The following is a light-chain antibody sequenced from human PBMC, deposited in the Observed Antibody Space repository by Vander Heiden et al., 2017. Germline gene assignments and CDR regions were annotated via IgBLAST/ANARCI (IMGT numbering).Light chain of an antibody. Sequence: QSVLTQPPSASGTPGQRVTISCSGSSSNIGSNTVNWYQQLPGTAPKLLIYRNNQRPSGVPDRFSGSKSGTSASLAISGLQSEDEADYYGAAWDDSLNGHVVFGGGTKLTVL. V-gene: IGLV1-44*01. CDR2: RNN. CDR1: SSNIGSNT. J-gene: IGLJ2*01. CDR3: AAWDDSLNGHVV.